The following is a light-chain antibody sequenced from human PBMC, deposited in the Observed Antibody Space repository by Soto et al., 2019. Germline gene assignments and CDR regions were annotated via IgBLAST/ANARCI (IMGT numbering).Light chain of an antibody. J-gene: IGKJ1*01. CDR2: GAS. V-gene: IGKV3-20*01. CDR1: KSVSSSY. Sequence: EIVLTQSPGTLSLSPGERETLSCRDSKSVSSSYLAWNQQKPGQAPRPLIYGASSRAIGIPDRFSGSGSGTDFSLTISRLEPEDFAVYYCQQYGSSPWTFGQGTKV. CDR3: QQYGSSPWT.